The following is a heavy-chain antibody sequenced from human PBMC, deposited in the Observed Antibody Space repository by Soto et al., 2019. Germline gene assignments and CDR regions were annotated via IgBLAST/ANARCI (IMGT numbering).Heavy chain of an antibody. Sequence: QVQLMESGGGVVQPGRSLRLSCAASGFTFSSYGMHWVRQAPGKGLEWVAVISYDGSNKYYADSVKGRFTISRDNSKNTLYLQMNSLRAEDTAVYYCAKPPGYSSGWYDYWGQGTLVTVSS. J-gene: IGHJ4*02. CDR1: GFTFSSYG. V-gene: IGHV3-30*18. CDR2: ISYDGSNK. D-gene: IGHD6-19*01. CDR3: AKPPGYSSGWYDY.